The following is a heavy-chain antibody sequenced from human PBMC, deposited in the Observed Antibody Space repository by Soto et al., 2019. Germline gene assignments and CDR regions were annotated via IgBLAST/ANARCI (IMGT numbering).Heavy chain of an antibody. CDR3: AKDRVTMVREVIMKVGW. J-gene: IGHJ1*01. V-gene: IGHV3-23*01. CDR1: GFTFSSYA. D-gene: IGHD3-10*01. Sequence: GGSLRLSCAASGFTFSSYAMSWVRQAPGKGLEWVSVISGSGDFTFYADSVKGRFTISRDNSKNALYLQMNSLRAEDTAVYYCAKDRVTMVREVIMKVGWWGQETLVTCSS. CDR2: ISGSGDFT.